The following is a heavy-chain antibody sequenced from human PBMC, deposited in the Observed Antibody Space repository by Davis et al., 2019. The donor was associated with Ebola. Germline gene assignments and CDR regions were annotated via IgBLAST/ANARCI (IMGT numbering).Heavy chain of an antibody. Sequence: ASVKVSCKASGYTFTGYYMHWVRQAPGQGLEWMGWINPNSGDTNYAQKFRGRVTMTRDTSISTAYMELSSLRSDDTAVYYCARDVVSNWYTSFGYWGQGTLVTVSS. J-gene: IGHJ4*02. D-gene: IGHD4-11*01. CDR3: ARDVVSNWYTSFGY. V-gene: IGHV1-2*02. CDR1: GYTFTGYY. CDR2: INPNSGDT.